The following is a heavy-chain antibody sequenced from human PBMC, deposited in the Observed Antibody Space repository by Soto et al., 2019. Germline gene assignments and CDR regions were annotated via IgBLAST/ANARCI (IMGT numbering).Heavy chain of an antibody. CDR2: IYYRGST. J-gene: IGHJ6*02. D-gene: IGHD2-21*02. V-gene: IGHV4-31*03. CDR1: GGAISSGGYY. CDR3: ARGCGGDCHHGMDV. Sequence: QVQLQESGPGLVKPSQTLSLTCTVSGGAISSGGYYWSWIRQHPGKVLELIGYIYYRGSTYYNPALKSRVTIALDTSTNQFSLKLSSVTAADKAVYYCARGCGGDCHHGMDVWGQGTKGTVSS.